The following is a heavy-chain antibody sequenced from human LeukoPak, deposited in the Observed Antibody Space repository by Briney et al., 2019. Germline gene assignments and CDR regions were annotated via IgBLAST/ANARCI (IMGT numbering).Heavy chain of an antibody. CDR2: INHSGST. D-gene: IGHD3-22*01. Sequence: SETLSLTCAVYGGSFSGYYWSWIRQPPGKGPGWIGEINHSGSTNYNPSLKSRVTISVDTSKNQFSLKLSSVTAADTAVYYCAARSYDSSGYPGYYFDYWGQGTLVTVSS. J-gene: IGHJ4*02. CDR1: GGSFSGYY. CDR3: AARSYDSSGYPGYYFDY. V-gene: IGHV4-34*01.